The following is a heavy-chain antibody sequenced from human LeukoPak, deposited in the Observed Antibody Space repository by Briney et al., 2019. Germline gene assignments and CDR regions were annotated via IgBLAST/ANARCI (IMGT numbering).Heavy chain of an antibody. CDR3: ANFWSGYPCYFDY. D-gene: IGHD3-3*01. V-gene: IGHV4-38-2*01. CDR1: GYSISSGYY. Sequence: SETLSLTCAVSGYSISSGYYWGWIRQPPGKGLEWIGSIYHSGSTYYNPSLKSRVTISVDTSKNQFSLKLSSVTAADTAVYYCANFWSGYPCYFDYWGQGTLVTVSS. J-gene: IGHJ4*02. CDR2: IYHSGST.